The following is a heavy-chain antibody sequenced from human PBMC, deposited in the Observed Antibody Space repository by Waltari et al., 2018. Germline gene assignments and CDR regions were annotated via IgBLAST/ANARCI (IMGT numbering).Heavy chain of an antibody. CDR1: GGSFSGYY. Sequence: QVQLQQWGAGLLKPSETLSLTCAVYGGSFSGYYWSWIRQTPGKGLEWIGEINHSGSNKLNPSLQGPIPISVEPSKNPFPPKVGFVAPADPAVYYCGRGFRGRYFDWLSLLGYWGQGTLVTLSS. CDR2: INHSGSN. D-gene: IGHD3-9*01. CDR3: GRGFRGRYFDWLSLLGY. V-gene: IGHV4-34*01. J-gene: IGHJ4*02.